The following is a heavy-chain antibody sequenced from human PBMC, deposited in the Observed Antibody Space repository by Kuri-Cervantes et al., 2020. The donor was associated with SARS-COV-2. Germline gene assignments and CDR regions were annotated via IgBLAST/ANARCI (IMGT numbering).Heavy chain of an antibody. D-gene: IGHD6-13*01. CDR1: GGSISSGAYY. CDR2: IYYSGST. J-gene: IGHJ6*02. CDR3: AREPRPSYIAAAGTRHHPKRYYYYGMDV. V-gene: IGHV4-30-4*01. Sequence: LRPSCTVPGGSISSGAYYWSWIRQPPGKGLEWIGYIYYSGSTYYHPSLKSRVTISVDTSKNQFSLKLSSVTAADTAVYYCAREPRPSYIAAAGTRHHPKRYYYYGMDVWGQGTTVTVSS.